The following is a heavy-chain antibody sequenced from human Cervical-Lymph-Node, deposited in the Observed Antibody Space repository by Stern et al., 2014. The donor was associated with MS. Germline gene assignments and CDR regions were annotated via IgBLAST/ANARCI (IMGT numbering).Heavy chain of an antibody. V-gene: IGHV4-34*01. D-gene: IGHD6-6*01. CDR1: GGSFDAFY. J-gene: IGHJ5*02. CDR3: ARTWIAVRNTKWFDP. CDR2: ISHSGYT. Sequence: VQLQQWGAGLLKPSETLSLTCAVYGGSFDAFYWSWIRQPPGKGLEWIGEISHSGYTNYKPYLKSRVTISVETTKNQFSLKMSSVPAADTAVHYCARTWIAVRNTKWFDPWGQGTLVTVSS.